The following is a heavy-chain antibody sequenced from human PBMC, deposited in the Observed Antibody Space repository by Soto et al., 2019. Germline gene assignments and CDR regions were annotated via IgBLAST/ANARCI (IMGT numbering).Heavy chain of an antibody. Sequence: QVQLVQSGAEVKKPGASVKVSCKASGYSFTSYEINWVRQATGQGLEWLGWMNPDRGNTGYGEKFQGRITMTRNTAISTAYMELSSLRYEDTAVYYCATWTERGDYWGQGTLVTVSS. V-gene: IGHV1-8*01. CDR2: MNPDRGNT. CDR1: GYSFTSYE. J-gene: IGHJ4*02. CDR3: ATWTERGDY. D-gene: IGHD1-1*01.